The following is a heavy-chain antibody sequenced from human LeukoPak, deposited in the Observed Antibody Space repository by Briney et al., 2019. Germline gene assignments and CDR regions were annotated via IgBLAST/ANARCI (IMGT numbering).Heavy chain of an antibody. CDR1: GFSFSTHW. J-gene: IGHJ4*02. V-gene: IGHV3-7*01. Sequence: GGSLRLSCAASGFSFSTHWMSWVRLAPGKGPEWVANIKYDGSEKYYVGSVKGRFTISRDNAKNSLYLHMNSLRAEDTAVYYCASGFLDDFWSGHFWGQGTLVTVSS. CDR2: IKYDGSEK. D-gene: IGHD3-3*01. CDR3: ASGFLDDFWSGHF.